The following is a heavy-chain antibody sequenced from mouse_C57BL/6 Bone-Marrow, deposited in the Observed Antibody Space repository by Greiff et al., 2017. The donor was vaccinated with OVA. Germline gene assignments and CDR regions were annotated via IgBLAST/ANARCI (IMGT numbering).Heavy chain of an antibody. D-gene: IGHD2-3*01. CDR2: IDPENGDT. V-gene: IGHV14-4*01. CDR3: TGMVTGYFDY. Sequence: VQLQQSGAELVRPGASVKLSCTASGFNIKDDYMHWVKQRPEQGLEWIGWIDPENGDTEYASKFQGKAAITADTSSNTADLQLSSRTSEDTAVDYCTGMVTGYFDYWGQGTTLTVSS. CDR1: GFNIKDDY. J-gene: IGHJ2*01.